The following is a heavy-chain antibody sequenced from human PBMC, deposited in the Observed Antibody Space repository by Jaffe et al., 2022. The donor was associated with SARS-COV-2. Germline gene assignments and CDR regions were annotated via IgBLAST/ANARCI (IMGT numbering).Heavy chain of an antibody. CDR3: ARAPPKAKGGSGSCPLDY. D-gene: IGHD3-10*01. CDR2: INHSGST. V-gene: IGHV4-34*01. Sequence: QVQLQQWGAGLLKPSETLSLTCAVYGGSFSGYYWSWIRQPPGKGLEWIGEINHSGSTNYNPSLKSRVTISVDTSKNQFSLKLSSVTAADTAVYYCARAPPKAKGGSGSCPLDYWGQGTLVTVSS. CDR1: GGSFSGYY. J-gene: IGHJ4*02.